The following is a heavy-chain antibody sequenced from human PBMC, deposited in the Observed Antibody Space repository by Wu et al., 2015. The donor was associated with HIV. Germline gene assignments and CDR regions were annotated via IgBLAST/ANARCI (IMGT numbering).Heavy chain of an antibody. CDR1: GGTFSSYA. V-gene: IGHV1-69*12. CDR2: IIPIFGTA. J-gene: IGHJ5*02. D-gene: IGHD4-17*01. Sequence: QVQLVQSGAEVKKPGSSVKVSCKASGGTFSSYAISWVRQAPGQGLEWMGGIIPIFGTANYAQKFQGRVTITADESTSTAYMELSSLRSEDTAVYYCARDAYGDYVRAYNWFRPRGARGTLVHRLL. CDR3: ARDAYGDYVRAYNWFRPR.